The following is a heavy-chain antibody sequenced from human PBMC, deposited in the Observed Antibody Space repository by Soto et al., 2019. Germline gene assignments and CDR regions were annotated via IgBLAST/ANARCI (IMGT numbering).Heavy chain of an antibody. CDR2: IYYSGST. V-gene: IGHV4-61*01. Sequence: SETLSRTCTASGGSVSSGSYYWSWIREPAGKGLEWIGYIYYSGSTNYNPSLKSRVTISVDTSKNQLSLKLSSVTAADTAVYYWARPTAVWYDKWFDPWGQGKLVTVSS. D-gene: IGHD2-8*01. J-gene: IGHJ5*02. CDR3: ARPTAVWYDKWFDP. CDR1: GGSVSSGSYY.